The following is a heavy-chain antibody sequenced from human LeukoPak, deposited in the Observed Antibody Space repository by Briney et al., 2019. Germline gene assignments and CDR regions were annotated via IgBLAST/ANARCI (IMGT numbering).Heavy chain of an antibody. Sequence: SETLSLTCAVYGGSFSGYYWSWIRQPPGKGLEWIGEINHSGSTSYSPSLKSRVTMSLDTSKNQLSLKMTSVTAADTAVYYCTRSQSRGYSNPIYWGQGTLVIVSS. CDR3: TRSQSRGYSNPIY. CDR2: INHSGST. D-gene: IGHD4-11*01. V-gene: IGHV4-34*01. J-gene: IGHJ4*02. CDR1: GGSFSGYY.